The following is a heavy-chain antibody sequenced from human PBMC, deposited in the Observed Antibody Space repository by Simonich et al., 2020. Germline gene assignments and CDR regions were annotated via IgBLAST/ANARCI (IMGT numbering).Heavy chain of an antibody. J-gene: IGHJ3*02. CDR2: KKQDGSEK. D-gene: IGHD3-9*01. CDR1: GFTFSSYW. CDR3: ACLGTGDAFDI. Sequence: EVQLVESGGGLVQPGGSLRLSCAASGFTFSSYWMRWVRQAPGRGRGGGAKKKQDGSEKCYVDSVKGRFTISRDNAKNSLYLQMNSLRAEDTAVYYCACLGTGDAFDIWGQGTMVTVSS. V-gene: IGHV3-7*01.